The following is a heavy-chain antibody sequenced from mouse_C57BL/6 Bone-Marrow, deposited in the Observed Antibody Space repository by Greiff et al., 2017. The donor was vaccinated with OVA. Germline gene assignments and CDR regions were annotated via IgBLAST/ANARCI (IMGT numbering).Heavy chain of an antibody. V-gene: IGHV5-16*01. CDR1: GFTFSDYY. CDR3: ARVPYYGFFDY. CDR2: INYDGSST. Sequence: EVMLVESEGGLVQPGRSMKLSCTASGFTFSDYYMAWVRQVPEKGLEWVANINYDGSSTYYLDSLKSRFIISRDNAKNILYLQMSSLKSEDTATYYCARVPYYGFFDYWGQGTTLTVSS. J-gene: IGHJ2*01. D-gene: IGHD1-1*01.